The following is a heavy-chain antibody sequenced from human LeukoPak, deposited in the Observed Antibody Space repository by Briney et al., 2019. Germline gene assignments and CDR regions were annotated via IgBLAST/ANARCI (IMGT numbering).Heavy chain of an antibody. CDR1: GGSFSGYY. Sequence: SETLSLTCAVYGGSFSGYYWSWIRQPPGKRLEWIGEINHSGSTNYNPSLKSRVTISVDTSKNQFSLKLSSVTAADTAVYYCARVPPRYAKGFDYWGQGTLVTVSS. D-gene: IGHD2-2*01. J-gene: IGHJ4*02. V-gene: IGHV4-34*01. CDR2: INHSGST. CDR3: ARVPPRYAKGFDY.